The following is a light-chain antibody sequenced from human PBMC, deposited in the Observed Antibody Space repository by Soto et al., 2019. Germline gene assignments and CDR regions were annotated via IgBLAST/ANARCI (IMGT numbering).Light chain of an antibody. CDR3: QQYSSFPQT. CDR1: QSVSSSY. CDR2: GAS. Sequence: EIVLTQSPGTLSLSPGERATLSCRASQSVSSSYLAWYQQKPGQAPRLLIYGASSRATGIPDRFSGSGSGTDFTLTISRLEPEDFAVYYCQQYSSFPQTFGQGTKLEIK. V-gene: IGKV3-20*01. J-gene: IGKJ2*01.